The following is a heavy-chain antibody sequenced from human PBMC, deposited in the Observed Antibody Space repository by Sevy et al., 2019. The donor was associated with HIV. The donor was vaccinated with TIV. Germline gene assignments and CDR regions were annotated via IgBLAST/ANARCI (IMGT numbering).Heavy chain of an antibody. CDR2: IRNKAYGGKT. CDR3: ARSYLAESTTNIDY. Sequence: GGSLRLSCTASGFSFGDYALNWVRQAPGKGLEWVGFIRNKAYGGKTENAASVKGRFFISRDDSKYIASLEMTSLQTEDSGVYYCARSYLAESTTNIDYWGQGVLVTVSS. D-gene: IGHD1-26*01. J-gene: IGHJ4*02. V-gene: IGHV3-49*04. CDR1: GFSFGDYA.